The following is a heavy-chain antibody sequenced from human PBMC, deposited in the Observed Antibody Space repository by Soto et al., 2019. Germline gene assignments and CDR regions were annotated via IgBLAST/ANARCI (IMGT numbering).Heavy chain of an antibody. Sequence: ASETLSLTCTVSGGSISSGDYYWSWIRQPPGKGLEWIGYIYYSGSTYYNPSLKSRVTISVDTSKNQFSLKLSSVTAADTAVYYCARDRGPIVSRFRGYDFWSGYYKVSDYYGMDVWGQGTTVTVSS. CDR2: IYYSGST. CDR1: GGSISSGDYY. J-gene: IGHJ6*02. D-gene: IGHD3-3*01. V-gene: IGHV4-30-4*01. CDR3: ARDRGPIVSRFRGYDFWSGYYKVSDYYGMDV.